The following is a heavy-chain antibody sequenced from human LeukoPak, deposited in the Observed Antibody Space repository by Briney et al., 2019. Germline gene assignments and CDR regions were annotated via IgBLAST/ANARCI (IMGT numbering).Heavy chain of an antibody. V-gene: IGHV5-51*01. CDR3: VRERRNAFDI. D-gene: IGHD6-25*01. CDR2: TYPGDSDT. CDR1: GYSFTSYW. Sequence: GESLKISCEGSGYSFTSYWIGWVRQMPGKGLEWMGITYPGDSDTRYSPSFQGQVTISPDKSISTAYLQWSSLKASDTAMYYCVRERRNAFDIWGQGTMVTVSS. J-gene: IGHJ3*02.